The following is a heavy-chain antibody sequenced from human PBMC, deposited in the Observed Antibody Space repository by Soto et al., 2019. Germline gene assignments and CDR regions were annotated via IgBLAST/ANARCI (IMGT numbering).Heavy chain of an antibody. CDR2: ISHDADND. CDR3: AKLGQYCSSVSCYLDV. D-gene: IGHD2-15*01. Sequence: QVQLVESGGGVVQPGRSLRLSCAASGFTFKNYGMQWVRQAPGKGLEWVALISHDADNDYYTGSVKGRFTISRDNSKNTLYLQMNSLRPEDTAVYYCAKLGQYCSSVSCYLDVWGQGTTVTVSS. CDR1: GFTFKNYG. J-gene: IGHJ6*02. V-gene: IGHV3-30*18.